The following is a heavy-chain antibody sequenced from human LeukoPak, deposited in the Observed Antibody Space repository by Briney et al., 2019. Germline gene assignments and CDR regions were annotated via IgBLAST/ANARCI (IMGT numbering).Heavy chain of an antibody. V-gene: IGHV3-66*01. CDR1: GFTFSSYS. J-gene: IGHJ6*03. Sequence: GGSLRLSCAASGFTFSSYSMNWVRQAPGKGLEWVSVIYSGGSTYYADSVKGRFTISRDNSKNTLYLQMNSLRAEDTAVYYCASRGYSYGYYMDVWGKGTTVTISS. CDR3: ASRGYSYGYYMDV. D-gene: IGHD5-18*01. CDR2: IYSGGST.